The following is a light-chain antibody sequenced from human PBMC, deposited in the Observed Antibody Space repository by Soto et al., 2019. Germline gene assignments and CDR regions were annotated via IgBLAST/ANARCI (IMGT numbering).Light chain of an antibody. V-gene: IGLV2-11*01. CDR2: DVS. CDR3: CSFADTYYV. CDR1: SNDVGRFNY. J-gene: IGLJ1*01. Sequence: SALTQPRSVSGSPGQSVTISCTGTSNDVGRFNYVSWYQQHPGKAPKLMIFDVSGRPSAVPTRFSGSKSGNTASLTISGLQPDDEADYYCCSFADTYYVFGTGTKLTVL.